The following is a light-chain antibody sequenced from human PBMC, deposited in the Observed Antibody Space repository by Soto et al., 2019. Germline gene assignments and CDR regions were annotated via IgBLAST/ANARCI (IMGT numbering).Light chain of an antibody. J-gene: IGKJ1*01. CDR2: RGS. CDR1: QSISYY. Sequence: DIQMTQSPSSLSASVGDRVTITCRASQSISYYLNWYQQKPGKAPKLLIYRGSSLQSGVPSRFSGSGSGTGFPLTISSLQPEDFATCYCQQTYTTPPTFGHGTKVEIK. CDR3: QQTYTTPPT. V-gene: IGKV1-39*01.